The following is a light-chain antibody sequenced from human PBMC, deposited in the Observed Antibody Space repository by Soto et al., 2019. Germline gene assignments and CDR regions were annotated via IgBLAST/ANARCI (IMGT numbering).Light chain of an antibody. J-gene: IGKJ1*01. Sequence: DIQMTQSPSTLSASVGDRVTITCRASQSISGGLAWYQQNPGKAPKLLIYDASSVESGVPSRFSGSGSGTEFTLTISSLQPDDFATYYCQQYNSYWTFGQGTKVDIK. CDR1: QSISGG. CDR3: QQYNSYWT. V-gene: IGKV1-5*01. CDR2: DAS.